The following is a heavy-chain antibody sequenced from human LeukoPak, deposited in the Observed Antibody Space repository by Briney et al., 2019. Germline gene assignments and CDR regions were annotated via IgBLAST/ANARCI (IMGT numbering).Heavy chain of an antibody. J-gene: IGHJ3*02. V-gene: IGHV5-51*01. CDR1: GYSFTSYW. CDR3: ARRTIFGVVIDAFDI. D-gene: IGHD3-3*01. Sequence: LGESLKISCEGSGYSFTSYWIGWVRQMPGKGLEWMGIIYPGDSDTRYSPSFQGQVTISADKSIRTAYLQWSSLKASGTAMYYCARRTIFGVVIDAFDIWGQGTMVTVSS. CDR2: IYPGDSDT.